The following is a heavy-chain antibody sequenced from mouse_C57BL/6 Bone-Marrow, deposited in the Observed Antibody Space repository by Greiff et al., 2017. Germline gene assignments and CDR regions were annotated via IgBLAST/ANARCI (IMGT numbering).Heavy chain of an antibody. Sequence: EVQVVESGGGLVQPGGSLKLSCAASGFTFSDYYMYWVRQTPEKRLEWVAYISNGGGSTYYPDTVKGRFTISRDNAKNTLYLQMNRLKSEDTAMYYCARQKYYGRAYWGQGTLVTVSA. D-gene: IGHD1-1*01. CDR1: GFTFSDYY. J-gene: IGHJ3*01. CDR2: ISNGGGST. V-gene: IGHV5-12*01. CDR3: ARQKYYGRAY.